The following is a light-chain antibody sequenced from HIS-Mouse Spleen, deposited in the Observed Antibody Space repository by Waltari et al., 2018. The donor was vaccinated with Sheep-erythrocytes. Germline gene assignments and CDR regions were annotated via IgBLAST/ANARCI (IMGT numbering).Light chain of an antibody. J-gene: IGKJ2*01. CDR3: QQLNSYPHT. V-gene: IGKV1-9*01. Sequence: DIQMTQSPSSLSASVGDRVTITCRASQGISSYLAWYQQKPGKAPKLLIYAASTLQSGVPSRFSGSGSGTEFTLTISSLQPEDFATYYCQQLNSYPHTFGQGTNLEIK. CDR1: QGISSY. CDR2: AAS.